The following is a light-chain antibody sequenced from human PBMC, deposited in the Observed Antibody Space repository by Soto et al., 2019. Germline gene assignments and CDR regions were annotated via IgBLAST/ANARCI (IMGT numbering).Light chain of an antibody. Sequence: SYELTQPPSVSVSPGQTASITCSADKLGDKYACWYQQKPGQSPVLVIYQDNKRPSGIPERFSGSNSGNTATLTISGTQAMDEADYYCQAWDSSTVVFGGGTKLTVL. CDR1: KLGDKY. V-gene: IGLV3-1*01. CDR3: QAWDSSTVV. J-gene: IGLJ2*01. CDR2: QDN.